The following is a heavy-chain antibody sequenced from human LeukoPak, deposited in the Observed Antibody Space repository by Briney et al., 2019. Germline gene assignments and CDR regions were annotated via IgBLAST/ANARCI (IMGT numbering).Heavy chain of an antibody. Sequence: GGSLRLSCAASGFTFSSYGMHWVRQAPGKGLEWVAVIWYDGSNKYYADSVKGRFTISRDNSKNTLYLQMNSLRAEDTAVYYCATLAVAGTPIGLYWGQGTLVTVSS. CDR2: IWYDGSNK. CDR3: ATLAVAGTPIGLY. D-gene: IGHD6-19*01. CDR1: GFTFSSYG. J-gene: IGHJ4*02. V-gene: IGHV3-33*01.